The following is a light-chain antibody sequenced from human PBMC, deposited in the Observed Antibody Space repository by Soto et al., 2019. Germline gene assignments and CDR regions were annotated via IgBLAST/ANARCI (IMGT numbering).Light chain of an antibody. J-gene: IGKJ5*01. Sequence: DIQMTQSPSSLSASVGDRVTITCRASQSISRNLNWYQHKPGKAPKLLIYAASSLQNGVPSRFSGGGSGTEFSLSISSRQPEDFGTYYCQQSYTTASITFGQGTRLEIK. CDR3: QQSYTTASIT. V-gene: IGKV1-39*01. CDR1: QSISRN. CDR2: AAS.